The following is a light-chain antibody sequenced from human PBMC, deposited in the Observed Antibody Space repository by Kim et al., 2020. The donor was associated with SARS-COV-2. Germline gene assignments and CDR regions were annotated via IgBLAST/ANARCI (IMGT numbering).Light chain of an antibody. CDR2: KDS. Sequence: PGRTARITCSGDALPKQYAYWYEQKPGQAPGLVIYKDSERPSGIPERFSGSSSGTTVTLTISGVQAEDEADYYCQSADSSGTYPWVFGGGTKLTVL. CDR1: ALPKQY. J-gene: IGLJ3*02. V-gene: IGLV3-25*03. CDR3: QSADSSGTYPWV.